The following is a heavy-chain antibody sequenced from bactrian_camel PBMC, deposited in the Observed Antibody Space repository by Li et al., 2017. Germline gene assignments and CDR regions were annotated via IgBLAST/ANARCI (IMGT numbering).Heavy chain of an antibody. CDR1: GYTYSNFC. D-gene: IGHD1*01. V-gene: IGHV3S53*01. Sequence: VQLVESGGGLVQPGGSLRLSCAASGYTYSNFCMGWFRQAPGKQREGVATLDSDGSTSYADSVKGRFTISQDNAKKIAYLQMNSLKVEDTAMYYCAAKEGIHWVGKFLFLSYAMDYWGKGTQVTVS. J-gene: IGHJ7*01. CDR2: LDSDGST.